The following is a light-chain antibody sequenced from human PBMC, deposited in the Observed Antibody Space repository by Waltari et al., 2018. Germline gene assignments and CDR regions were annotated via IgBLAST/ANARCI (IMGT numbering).Light chain of an antibody. CDR2: KAS. J-gene: IGKJ5*01. CDR1: QTISSW. CDR3: QQYNSYSIT. Sequence: IQMTQSPSTLSPSVGDRVTITCRASQTISSWLAWYQQKPGKAPKLLIYKASTLESGVPSRFSGSGSGTEFTLTISSLQPDDFATYYCQQYNSYSITFGQGTRLEIK. V-gene: IGKV1-5*03.